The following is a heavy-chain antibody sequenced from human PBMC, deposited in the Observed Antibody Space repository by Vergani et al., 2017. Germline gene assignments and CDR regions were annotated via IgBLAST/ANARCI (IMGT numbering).Heavy chain of an antibody. CDR3: ARVGIQLWLNDY. J-gene: IGHJ4*02. CDR2: IYHSGST. V-gene: IGHV4-38-2*02. Sequence: QVQLQESGPGLVKPSETLSLTCTVSGYSISSGYYWGWIRQPPGEGLEWIGSIYHSGSTYYNPSLKSRVTISVDTSKNQFSLKLSSVTAADTAVYYCARVGIQLWLNDYWGQGTLVTVSS. D-gene: IGHD5-18*01. CDR1: GYSISSGYY.